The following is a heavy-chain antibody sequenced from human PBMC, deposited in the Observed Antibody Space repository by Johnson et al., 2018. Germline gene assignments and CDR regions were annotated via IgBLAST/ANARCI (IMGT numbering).Heavy chain of an antibody. CDR3: ARDPYDFWRALMDV. CDR2: INSDGRST. J-gene: IGHJ6*02. Sequence: VQLVESGGGLVQPGGSLRLSCAASGFTFSGYWMHWVRQAPGKGLVWVSRINSDGRSTSYADSVKGRFTISRDNAKKTLYLQMNSLRAEDTAVYYCARDPYDFWRALMDVWGQGTTVTVSS. D-gene: IGHD3-3*01. V-gene: IGHV3-74*01. CDR1: GFTFSGYW.